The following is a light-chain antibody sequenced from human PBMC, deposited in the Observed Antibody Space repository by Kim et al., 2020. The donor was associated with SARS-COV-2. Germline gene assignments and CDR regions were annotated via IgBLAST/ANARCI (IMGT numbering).Light chain of an antibody. CDR3: QSYDSSLSGSV. J-gene: IGLJ2*01. Sequence: RGTITGSESNSNIGAGYGVHWYQQLPGTAPKLLIYGNSNRPSGVPDRFSGSKSGTSASLAITGLQAEDEADYYCQSYDSSLSGSVFGGGTQLTVL. V-gene: IGLV1-40*01. CDR1: NSNIGAGYG. CDR2: GNS.